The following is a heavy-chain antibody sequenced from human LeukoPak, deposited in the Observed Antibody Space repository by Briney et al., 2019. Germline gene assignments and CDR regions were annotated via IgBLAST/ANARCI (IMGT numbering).Heavy chain of an antibody. CDR3: ARFGQQLVGFDY. Sequence: SETLSLTCAVYGGSFSGYYWSWIRQPPGKGLEWIGEINHSGSTNYNPSLKSRVTISVDTSKNQFSLKLSSVTAADTAVYYCARFGQQLVGFDYWGQGTLVTVSS. D-gene: IGHD6-13*01. J-gene: IGHJ4*02. CDR2: INHSGST. CDR1: GGSFSGYY. V-gene: IGHV4-34*01.